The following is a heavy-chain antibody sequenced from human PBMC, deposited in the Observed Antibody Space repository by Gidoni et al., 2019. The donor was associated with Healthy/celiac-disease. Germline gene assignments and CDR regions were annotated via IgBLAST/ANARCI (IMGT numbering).Heavy chain of an antibody. D-gene: IGHD3-10*01. Sequence: EVQLVESGGGLVQPGGSLRLSCSASGFTFSSYDMHWVRQATGKGLAWVSAIGTAGDTYYPGSVKGRFTISRENAKNSLYLQMNSLRAGDTAVYYCARFGRGDAFDIWGQGTMVTVSS. CDR1: GFTFSSYD. CDR3: ARFGRGDAFDI. J-gene: IGHJ3*02. V-gene: IGHV3-13*01. CDR2: IGTAGDT.